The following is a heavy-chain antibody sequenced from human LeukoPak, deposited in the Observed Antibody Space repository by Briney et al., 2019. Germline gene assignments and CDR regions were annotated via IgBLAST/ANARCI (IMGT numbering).Heavy chain of an antibody. CDR3: ARDLRDEYSRAYYYH. Sequence: GGSLRLSCAASGFTVSTNYMSWVRQAPGKGLEWVSLIYSGGSTYYADSVKGRFTISRDNSKNTLYLQMNSLRAEDTAVYYCARDLRDEYSRAYYYHWGQGTLVTVSS. CDR1: GFTVSTNY. D-gene: IGHD3-22*01. J-gene: IGHJ5*02. CDR2: IYSGGST. V-gene: IGHV3-53*01.